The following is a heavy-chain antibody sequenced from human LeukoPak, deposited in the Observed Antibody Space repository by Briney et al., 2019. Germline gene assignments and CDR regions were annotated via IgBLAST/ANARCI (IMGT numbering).Heavy chain of an antibody. J-gene: IGHJ4*02. CDR3: AKDLGYCSGGSCGDY. CDR1: GFTFSSYA. Sequence: GGSLRLSCAASGFTFSSYAMSSVSQAPGEGLEWVSAFSGSGGSTYYADSVKGRFTISRDNSKNTLYLQMNSLRAEDAAVYYCAKDLGYCSGGSCGDYWGQGTLVTVSS. D-gene: IGHD2-15*01. CDR2: FSGSGGST. V-gene: IGHV3-23*01.